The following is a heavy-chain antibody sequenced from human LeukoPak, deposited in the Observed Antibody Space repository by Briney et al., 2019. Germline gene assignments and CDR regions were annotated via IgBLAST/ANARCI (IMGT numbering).Heavy chain of an antibody. CDR1: GGSISSSSYY. CDR2: IYYSGST. CDR3: ARRVVRGVITTQPTDY. D-gene: IGHD3-10*01. Sequence: SETLSLTCTVSGGSISSSSYYWGWIRQPPGKGLEWIGGIYYSGSTYYNPSLKSRVTISVDTSKNQFSLKLSSVTAADTAVYYCARRVVRGVITTQPTDYWGQGTLVTVSS. V-gene: IGHV4-39*01. J-gene: IGHJ4*02.